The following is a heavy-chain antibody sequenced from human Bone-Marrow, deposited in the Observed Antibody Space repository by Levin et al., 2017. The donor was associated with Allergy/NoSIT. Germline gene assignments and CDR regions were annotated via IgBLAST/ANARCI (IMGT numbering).Heavy chain of an antibody. V-gene: IGHV4-31*03. CDR3: ASLDGYYFDY. D-gene: IGHD3-9*01. J-gene: IGHJ4*02. Sequence: SQTLSLTCTVSGGSISSAGYHWTWIRQSPGKGLEWIGYISYRGTTYYNPSLKSRLTMSLDTSEQRFSLNLNSVTAADTAIYYCASLDGYYFDYWGQGTLVTVSS. CDR2: ISYRGTT. CDR1: GGSISSAGYH.